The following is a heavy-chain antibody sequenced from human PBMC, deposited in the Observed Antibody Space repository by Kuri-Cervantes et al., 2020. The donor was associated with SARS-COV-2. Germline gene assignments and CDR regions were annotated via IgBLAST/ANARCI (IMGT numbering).Heavy chain of an antibody. CDR3: AKDGTVYDDWLQYHFDY. J-gene: IGHJ4*02. CDR1: GFIFNDYC. D-gene: IGHD5-24*01. Sequence: GEPLKISCAASGFIFNDYCMGWIRQAPGKGLEWVSYISSSGNNMYYADSVKGRFTISRDDAKNSLYLQMNSLRAEDTALYYCAKDGTVYDDWLQYHFDYWGQGTLVTVSS. V-gene: IGHV3-11*01. CDR2: ISSSGNNM.